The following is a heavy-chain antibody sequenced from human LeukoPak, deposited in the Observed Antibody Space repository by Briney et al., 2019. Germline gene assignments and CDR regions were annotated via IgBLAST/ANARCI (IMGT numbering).Heavy chain of an antibody. Sequence: GESLKISCKGSGYSFTSYWIGWVRQMPGKGLEWMGIIYPGDSDTRYSPSFQGQVTISTDKSISTAYLQLSSLKASDTAMFYCARMYDYSNFYFDYWGQGTLVTVSS. D-gene: IGHD4-11*01. V-gene: IGHV5-51*01. CDR2: IYPGDSDT. J-gene: IGHJ4*02. CDR3: ARMYDYSNFYFDY. CDR1: GYSFTSYW.